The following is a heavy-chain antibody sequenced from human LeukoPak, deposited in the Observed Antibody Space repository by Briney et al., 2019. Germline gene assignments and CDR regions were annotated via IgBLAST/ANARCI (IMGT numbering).Heavy chain of an antibody. J-gene: IGHJ4*02. V-gene: IGHV3-11*01. CDR3: AREVSMGIVVVPAAIGFDY. Sequence: GGSLRLSCAASGFTFSDYYMSWIRQAPGKGLEWVSYISSSGSTIYYADSVKGRFTISRDNAKNSLYLQMNSLRAEDTAVYYCAREVSMGIVVVPAAIGFDYWGQGTLVTVSS. CDR1: GFTFSDYY. D-gene: IGHD2-2*03. CDR2: ISSSGSTI.